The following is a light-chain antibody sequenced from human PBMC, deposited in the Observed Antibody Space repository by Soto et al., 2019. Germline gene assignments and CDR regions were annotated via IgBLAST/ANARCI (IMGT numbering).Light chain of an antibody. J-gene: IGKJ1*01. CDR1: QSVSSN. V-gene: IGKV3-15*01. CDR3: QRYGG. Sequence: EIVMTQSPATLSVSPGERATLSCRASQSVSSNVAWYQQKPGQAPRLLIYGASTRATGIPARFSGSGSGTEFTLTISSLQSEDFAVYYCQRYGGFGQGTKVDIK. CDR2: GAS.